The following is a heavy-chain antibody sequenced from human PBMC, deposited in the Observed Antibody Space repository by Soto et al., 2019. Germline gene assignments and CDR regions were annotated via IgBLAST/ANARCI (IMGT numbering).Heavy chain of an antibody. CDR2: IYYSGST. Sequence: PSETLSLTCTFSVGSISSGDYYCSWIRQPPWKGLEWIGYIYYSGSTYYNPSLKSRVTISVDTSKNQFSLKLSSVTAADTAVYYCARGAKMLWFGELLSSGNNWFDPWGQGTLVTVSS. CDR3: ARGAKMLWFGELLSSGNNWFDP. J-gene: IGHJ5*02. D-gene: IGHD3-10*01. CDR1: VGSISSGDYY. V-gene: IGHV4-30-4*01.